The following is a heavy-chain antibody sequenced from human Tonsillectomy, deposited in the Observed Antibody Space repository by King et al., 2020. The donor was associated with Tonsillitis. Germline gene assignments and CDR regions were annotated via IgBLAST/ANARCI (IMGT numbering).Heavy chain of an antibody. CDR2: ISYDGSNK. Sequence: VQLVESGGGVVQPGRSLRLSCAASGFTFSSYAMHWVRQAPGKGREWVAVISYDGSNKYYADSVKGRFTISRDNSKNTLYLQMNSLRAEDTAVYYCARGIGDYFDYWGQGTLVTVSS. CDR1: GFTFSSYA. CDR3: ARGIGDYFDY. V-gene: IGHV3-30*04. D-gene: IGHD3-10*01. J-gene: IGHJ4*02.